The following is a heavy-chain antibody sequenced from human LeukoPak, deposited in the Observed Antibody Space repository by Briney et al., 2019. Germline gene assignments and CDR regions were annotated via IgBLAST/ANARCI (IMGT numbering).Heavy chain of an antibody. CDR1: GGSFSAYY. V-gene: IGHV4-34*01. J-gene: IGHJ3*01. CDR2: INHSGST. Sequence: SETLSLTCAVYGGSFSAYYWSWIRQPPGKELEWIGEINHSGSTNYNPSLNSRVTISVDLSKNQFSLKLNSVTAADTAVYYCARETEKQWQYWGQGTMVTVSS. D-gene: IGHD6-19*01. CDR3: ARETEKQWQY.